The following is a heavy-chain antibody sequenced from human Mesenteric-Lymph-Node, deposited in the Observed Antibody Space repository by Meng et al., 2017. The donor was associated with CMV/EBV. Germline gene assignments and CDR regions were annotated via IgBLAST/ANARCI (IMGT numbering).Heavy chain of an antibody. D-gene: IGHD2-2*01. CDR1: GYTFTSYD. J-gene: IGHJ6*02. CDR2: MNPNSGNT. V-gene: IGHV1-8*01. CDR3: ARGDIVVVPAASRVYYYYGMDV. Sequence: ASVKVSCKASGYTFTSYDINWVRQATGQGLEWMGWMNPNSGNTGYAQKFQGRVTMTRDTSISTAYMELSRLRSDDTAVYYCARGDIVVVPAASRVYYYYGMDVWGQGTTVTVSS.